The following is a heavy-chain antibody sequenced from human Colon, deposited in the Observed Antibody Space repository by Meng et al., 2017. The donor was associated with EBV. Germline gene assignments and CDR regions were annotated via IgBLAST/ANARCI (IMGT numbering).Heavy chain of an antibody. J-gene: IGHJ4*02. CDR2: IYYSGST. CDR3: ARGPSRWLQFSFDY. CDR1: GGSISSGGYY. D-gene: IGHD5-24*01. V-gene: IGHV4-31*03. Sequence: QVQLQESGPGLVKPSQTLSLTFTVSGGSISSGGYYWSWIRQHPGKGLEWIGYIYYSGSTYYNPSLKSRVTISIDTSKNQFSLKLSSVTAADTAVYYCARGPSRWLQFSFDYWGQGTLVTVSS.